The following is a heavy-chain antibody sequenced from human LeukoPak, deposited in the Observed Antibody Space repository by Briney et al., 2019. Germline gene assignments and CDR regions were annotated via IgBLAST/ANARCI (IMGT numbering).Heavy chain of an antibody. V-gene: IGHV1-69*04. D-gene: IGHD4-17*01. CDR3: ARWDYGYYFFDY. Sequence: SVKVSFKAAGGTFSSYAISWVRQAPGQGLEWMGRIIPILGIAHYAQKFQGRVTITADKTTSTAYMELSSLRSEDTAVYYCARWDYGYYFFDYWGQGTLVTVSS. CDR1: GGTFSSYA. J-gene: IGHJ4*02. CDR2: IIPILGIA.